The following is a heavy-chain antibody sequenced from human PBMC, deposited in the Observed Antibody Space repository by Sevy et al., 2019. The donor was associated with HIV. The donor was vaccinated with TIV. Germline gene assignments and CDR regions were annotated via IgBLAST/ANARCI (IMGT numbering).Heavy chain of an antibody. D-gene: IGHD6-19*01. CDR2: IYYSGAT. Sequence: SETLSLTCTVSGGSTSSYYWTWIRQPPGKGLEWIGYIYYSGATTYNPSLKSRVTISIDTSKNQISLNLSSVTAADTAVDYCARGIASSRTMAGNYWGQGTLVTVSS. V-gene: IGHV4-59*01. CDR3: ARGIASSRTMAGNY. CDR1: GGSTSSYY. J-gene: IGHJ4*02.